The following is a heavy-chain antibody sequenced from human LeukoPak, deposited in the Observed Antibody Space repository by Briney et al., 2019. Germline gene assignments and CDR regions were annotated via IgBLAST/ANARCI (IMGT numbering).Heavy chain of an antibody. CDR3: GRNCGGDCSTDAFDI. J-gene: IGHJ3*02. Sequence: GRSLRLSCAASGFTFDDYAMHWVRQAPGKGLEWVSGISWNSGSIGYADSVKGRFTISRDNAKTSLYLQMNSLRAEDTALYYCGRNCGGDCSTDAFDIWGQGTMVTVSS. V-gene: IGHV3-9*01. CDR1: GFTFDDYA. CDR2: ISWNSGSI. D-gene: IGHD2-21*02.